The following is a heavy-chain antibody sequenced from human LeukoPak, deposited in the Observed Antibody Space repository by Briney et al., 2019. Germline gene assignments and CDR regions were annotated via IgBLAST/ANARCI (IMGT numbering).Heavy chain of an antibody. CDR2: ISAYKGNT. CDR3: ASRSIAASGPENTFDI. Sequence: ASVKVSCKASGYTFISYGFNWVRQAPGQGLEWMGWISAYKGNTKYAQKFQGRVTMTTDTSTSTAYMELRSLRSDDTAVYYCASRSIAASGPENTFDIWGQGTMVTVSS. J-gene: IGHJ3*02. D-gene: IGHD6-13*01. CDR1: GYTFISYG. V-gene: IGHV1-18*01.